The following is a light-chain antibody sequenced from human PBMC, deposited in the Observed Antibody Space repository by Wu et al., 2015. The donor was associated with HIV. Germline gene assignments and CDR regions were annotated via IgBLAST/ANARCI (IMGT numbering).Light chain of an antibody. CDR2: DAS. V-gene: IGKV3-11*01. CDR1: QSVSSD. J-gene: IGKJ5*01. CDR3: QQRSSWPVT. Sequence: EIVLTQSPATLSLSPGERATLSCRASQSVSSDLAWYQQKPGQAPRLLIYDASNRATGIPTRFSGSGSETDFTLTISSLEPEDFALYSCQQRSSWPVTFGQGTRLEI.